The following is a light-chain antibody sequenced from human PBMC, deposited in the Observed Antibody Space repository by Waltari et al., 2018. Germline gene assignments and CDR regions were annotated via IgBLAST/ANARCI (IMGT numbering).Light chain of an antibody. CDR3: QQYDNLPRYT. J-gene: IGKJ2*01. CDR2: DAS. V-gene: IGKV1-33*01. Sequence: DIQMTQSPSSLSASVGDRDTITCQASQDISNYLNWYQQKTGKAPKLLIYDASILETGAPSRFSGSASVTEFTFTISSLQPEDIATYYCQQYDNLPRYTFGQGTKLEIK. CDR1: QDISNY.